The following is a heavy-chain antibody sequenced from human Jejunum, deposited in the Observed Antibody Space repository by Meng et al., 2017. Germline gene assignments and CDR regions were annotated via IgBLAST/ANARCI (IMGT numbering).Heavy chain of an antibody. V-gene: IGHV3-7*01. J-gene: IGHJ1*01. Sequence: GESLKISCAGSGFTFSGPWMSWVRQAPGKGLEWVANIKQDGSEKHYVDSVEGRFTISRDNAKNSLYLQMNSLRDEDTAVYYCARDQGSYGNFQHWGQGTLVTVSS. CDR1: GFTFSGPW. CDR2: IKQDGSEK. CDR3: ARDQGSYGNFQH. D-gene: IGHD3-16*01.